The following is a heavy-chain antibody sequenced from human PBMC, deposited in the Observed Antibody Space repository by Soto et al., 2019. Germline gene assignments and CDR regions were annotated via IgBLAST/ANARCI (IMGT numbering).Heavy chain of an antibody. D-gene: IGHD1-1*01. CDR2: ISAHNGNT. CDR3: ARGRYGDY. CDR1: GYAFTTYG. J-gene: IGHJ4*02. V-gene: IGHV1-18*01. Sequence: QVHLVQSGAEVKKPGASVKVSCKGSGYAFTTYGITWVRQAPGQGLEWMGWISAHNGNTNYAQKLQGRVTVRRDTSTSTAYMERRSLRSDDTAVYYCARGRYGDYWGQGALVTVSS.